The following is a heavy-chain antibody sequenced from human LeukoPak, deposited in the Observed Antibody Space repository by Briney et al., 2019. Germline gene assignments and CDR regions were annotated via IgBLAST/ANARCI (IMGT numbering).Heavy chain of an antibody. CDR2: ISGSGGST. J-gene: IGHJ4*02. V-gene: IGHV3-23*01. CDR1: GFTFSSYA. CDR3: AKGSGLTGTFFDY. Sequence: GGSLRLSCAASGFTFSSYAMSWVRQAPGRGLEWVSTISGSGGSTYYADSVKGRFTTSRDNSKNTLYLQMNSLRAEDTAVYYRAKGSGLTGTFFDYWGQGTLVTVSS. D-gene: IGHD7-27*01.